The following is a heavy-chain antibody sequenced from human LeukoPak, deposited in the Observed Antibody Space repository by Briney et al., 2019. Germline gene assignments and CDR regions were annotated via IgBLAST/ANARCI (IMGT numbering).Heavy chain of an antibody. Sequence: PGGSLRLSCAASGFTFSSYWMHWVRQAPGKGLVWVSRINSDGSRTSYADSVKGRFTISRDNAKNTMYLQMNSLRAEDTAVYYCARLMVTAWYEALDIWGQGTRSPSLQ. CDR3: ARLMVTAWYEALDI. D-gene: IGHD2-21*02. J-gene: IGHJ3*02. CDR1: GFTFSSYW. CDR2: INSDGSRT. V-gene: IGHV3-74*01.